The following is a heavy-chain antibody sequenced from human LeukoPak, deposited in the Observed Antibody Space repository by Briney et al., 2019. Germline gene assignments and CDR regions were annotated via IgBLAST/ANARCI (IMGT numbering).Heavy chain of an antibody. CDR3: AGGGIVVVPAAIY. CDR1: GGSISSGGYY. Sequence: SQTLSLTCTVSGGSISSGGYYWSWIRQPPGKGLEWIGYIYHSGSTYYNPSLKSRVTISVDRSKNQFSLKLSSVTAADTAVYYCAGGGIVVVPAAIYWGQGTLVTVSS. CDR2: IYHSGST. J-gene: IGHJ4*02. V-gene: IGHV4-30-2*01. D-gene: IGHD2-2*01.